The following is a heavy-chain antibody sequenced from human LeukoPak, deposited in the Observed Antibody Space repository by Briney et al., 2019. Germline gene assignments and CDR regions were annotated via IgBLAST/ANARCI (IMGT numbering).Heavy chain of an antibody. D-gene: IGHD3-10*01. CDR1: GGSISSSSYY. Sequence: SETLSLTCTVSGGSISSSSYYWGWIRQPPGKGLEWIGSIYYSGSTYYNPSLKSRVTISVDTSKNQFSLKLSSVTAADTAVHYCARDVPFNYGSGSYYNLYFDYWGQGTLVTVSS. J-gene: IGHJ4*02. V-gene: IGHV4-39*07. CDR3: ARDVPFNYGSGSYYNLYFDY. CDR2: IYYSGST.